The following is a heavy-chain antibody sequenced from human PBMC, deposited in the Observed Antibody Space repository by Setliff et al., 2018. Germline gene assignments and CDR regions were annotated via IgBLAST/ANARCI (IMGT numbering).Heavy chain of an antibody. Sequence: PSETLSLTCTVSGGSIRSGNDLWSWLRQSPGKGLEWIAYISAYTGRAYYNPSLQSRAALSADTSKSQFSLRLTSVTAADTAVYYCAREVIDPVSSDAFDIGGQGRMVTVSS. V-gene: IGHV4-30-4*01. CDR1: GGSIRSGNDL. D-gene: IGHD4-4*01. CDR2: ISAYTGRA. CDR3: AREVIDPVSSDAFDI. J-gene: IGHJ3*02.